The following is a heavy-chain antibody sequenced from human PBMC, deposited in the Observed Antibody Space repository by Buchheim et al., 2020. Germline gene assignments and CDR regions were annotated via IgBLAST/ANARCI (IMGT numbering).Heavy chain of an antibody. D-gene: IGHD3-10*01. CDR2: ISSSGSSI. Sequence: EVRLVESGGGLVQPGGSLRLSCAASGFTSSIYEMNWVRQAPGKGLEWVSYISSSGSSIFYADSVKGRFTISRDNAKNSLYLQMNSLRAEDTAVYYCARGYNYYGMDVWGQGTT. CDR1: GFTSSIYE. CDR3: ARGYNYYGMDV. J-gene: IGHJ6*02. V-gene: IGHV3-48*03.